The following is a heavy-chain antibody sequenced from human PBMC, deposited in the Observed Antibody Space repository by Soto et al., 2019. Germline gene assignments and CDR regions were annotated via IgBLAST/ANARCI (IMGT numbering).Heavy chain of an antibody. CDR2: ISGSGGST. D-gene: IGHD2-2*02. Sequence: GGSLRLSCAASGFTFSSYAMSWVRQAPGKGLEWVSAISGSGGSTYYADSVKGRFTISRDNSKNTLYLQMNSLRAEDTAVYYCAKGGLPGDRRYCSSTSCYTAVGWFDPWGQGTLVTVSS. V-gene: IGHV3-23*01. CDR1: GFTFSSYA. J-gene: IGHJ5*02. CDR3: AKGGLPGDRRYCSSTSCYTAVGWFDP.